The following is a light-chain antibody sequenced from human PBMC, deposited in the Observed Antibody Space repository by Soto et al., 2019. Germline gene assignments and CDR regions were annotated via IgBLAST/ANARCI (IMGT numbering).Light chain of an antibody. J-gene: IGLJ2*01. CDR3: AAWDDSLNGEVV. CDR1: SSNIGSNS. V-gene: IGLV1-44*01. Sequence: QAVVTQPTSASGTPGQRVTISCSGSSSNIGSNSVNWYQQLPGTAPKLLIYSTNQRPSGVPDRFSGSKSDTSASLAISGLQSEDEADYYCAAWDDSLNGEVVFGGGTKLTVL. CDR2: STN.